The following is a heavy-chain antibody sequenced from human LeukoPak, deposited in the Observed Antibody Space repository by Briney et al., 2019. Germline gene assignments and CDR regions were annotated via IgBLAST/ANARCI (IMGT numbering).Heavy chain of an antibody. Sequence: SETLSLTCTVSGGSISSYYWSWIRQPPGKGLEWIGEINHSGSTNYNPSLKSRVTISVDTSKNQFSLKLSSVTAADTAVYYCARHPKYYLPYYYGMDVWGQGTTVTVSS. V-gene: IGHV4-34*01. CDR1: GGSISSYY. CDR3: ARHPKYYLPYYYGMDV. D-gene: IGHD1-26*01. CDR2: INHSGST. J-gene: IGHJ6*02.